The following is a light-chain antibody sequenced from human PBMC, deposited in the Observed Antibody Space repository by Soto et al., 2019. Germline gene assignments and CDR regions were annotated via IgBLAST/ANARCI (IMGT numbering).Light chain of an antibody. CDR2: GNS. Sequence: QSFLAQPPSVSGAPGQKVTISCTGSSSNIGAGYDVHWYQQLPGTAPKLLIYGNSNRPSGVPDRFSGSKSGTSASLAITGLQAEDEADYYCQSYDRSLSYVFGTGTKVTVL. CDR3: QSYDRSLSYV. CDR1: SSNIGAGYD. J-gene: IGLJ1*01. V-gene: IGLV1-40*01.